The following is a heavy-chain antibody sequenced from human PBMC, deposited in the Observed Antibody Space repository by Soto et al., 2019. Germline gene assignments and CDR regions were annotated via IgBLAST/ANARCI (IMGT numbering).Heavy chain of an antibody. J-gene: IGHJ5*02. Sequence: GGSLRLSCAASGLTFRNYGMNWVRQAPGKGLEWVSAISGSGGSTNYAASVNGRFTISRDNSKNTLYLQMNSLRAEDTAVYYCAKDGQSGNNYGYWFDPWGQGTLVTVSS. D-gene: IGHD5-18*01. V-gene: IGHV3-23*01. CDR3: AKDGQSGNNYGYWFDP. CDR1: GLTFRNYG. CDR2: ISGSGGST.